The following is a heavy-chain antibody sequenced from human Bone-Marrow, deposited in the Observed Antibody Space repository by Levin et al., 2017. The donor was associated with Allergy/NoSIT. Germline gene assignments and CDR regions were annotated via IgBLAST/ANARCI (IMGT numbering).Heavy chain of an antibody. CDR1: GFSFSNFE. CDR3: ARDPHSGYRFDY. J-gene: IGHJ4*02. Sequence: HSGGSLRLSCATSGFSFSNFEMNWVRQAPGKGLEWVSYIDKSGAITHYADSVKGRFTISRDNGKNSLYLQMNSLRAEDTAVYFCARDPHSGYRFDYWGQGTLVTVSS. V-gene: IGHV3-48*03. D-gene: IGHD6-25*01. CDR2: IDKSGAIT.